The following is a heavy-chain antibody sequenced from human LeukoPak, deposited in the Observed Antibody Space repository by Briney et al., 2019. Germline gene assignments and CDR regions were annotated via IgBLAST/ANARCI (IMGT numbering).Heavy chain of an antibody. CDR3: ARGGGDTDFDY. V-gene: IGHV3-20*04. D-gene: IGHD2-21*01. CDR1: GFXFSDYY. Sequence: GGSLRLSCAASGFXFSDYYMSWIRQAPGKGLEWVSGINWNGGSTGYADSVKGRFTISRDNAKNSLYLQMNSLRAEDTALYYCARGGGDTDFDYWGQGTLVTVSS. J-gene: IGHJ4*02. CDR2: INWNGGST.